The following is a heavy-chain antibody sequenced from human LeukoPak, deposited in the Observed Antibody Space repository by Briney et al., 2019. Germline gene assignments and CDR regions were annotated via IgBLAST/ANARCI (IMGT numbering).Heavy chain of an antibody. J-gene: IGHJ4*02. Sequence: GGSLRLSCAASGFTFSNAWMSWVRQAPGKGLEWVGRIKSKTDGGTTDYAAPVKGRFTISRDDLKNTLYLQMNSLKTEDTAVYYCTTEVGELPFDYWGQGTLVTVSS. CDR1: GFTFSNAW. CDR3: TTEVGELPFDY. D-gene: IGHD1-26*01. V-gene: IGHV3-15*01. CDR2: IKSKTDGGTT.